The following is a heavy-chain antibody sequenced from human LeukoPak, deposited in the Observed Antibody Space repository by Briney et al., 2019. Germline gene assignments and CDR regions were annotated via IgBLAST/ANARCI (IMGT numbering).Heavy chain of an antibody. V-gene: IGHV4-4*07. CDR3: ARAAVLDAFDI. Sequence: SETLSLTCTVSGGSITSYYWSWIRQPAGKGLEWIGRVYTSGSTNYNPSLKSRVTVSVDTSKNQSSLKLTSVTAADTAVYYCARAAVLDAFDIWGQGTMVTVSS. J-gene: IGHJ3*02. D-gene: IGHD4/OR15-4a*01. CDR1: GGSITSYY. CDR2: VYTSGST.